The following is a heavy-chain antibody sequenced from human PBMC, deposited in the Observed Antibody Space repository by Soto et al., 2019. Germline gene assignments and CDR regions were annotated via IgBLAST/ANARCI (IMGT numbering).Heavy chain of an antibody. V-gene: IGHV4-4*07. CDR1: GDSFSNYY. Sequence: SETLSLTCTGSGDSFSNYYWSWIRQPAGKGLEWIGRIYPSGTTNYNPSLKSRLTMSRDTSKNQFSLTLRSVTAEDTAVYFCARDDFGSAGMDVRGKGTTVTVSS. CDR2: IYPSGTT. J-gene: IGHJ6*04. CDR3: ARDDFGSAGMDV. D-gene: IGHD3-10*01.